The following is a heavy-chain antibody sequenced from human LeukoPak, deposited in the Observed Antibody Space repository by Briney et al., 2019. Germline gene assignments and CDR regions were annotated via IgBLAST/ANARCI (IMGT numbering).Heavy chain of an antibody. D-gene: IGHD5-18*01. J-gene: IGHJ4*02. CDR1: GFTFSSYS. Sequence: GGSLRLSCAASGFTFSSYSMNWVRQAPGKGLEWVSSISSSSSYIYYADSVKGRFTISRDNAKNSLYLRMNSLRAEDTAVYYCARTSVDTGGYFDYWGQGTLVTVSS. CDR2: ISSSSSYI. CDR3: ARTSVDTGGYFDY. V-gene: IGHV3-21*01.